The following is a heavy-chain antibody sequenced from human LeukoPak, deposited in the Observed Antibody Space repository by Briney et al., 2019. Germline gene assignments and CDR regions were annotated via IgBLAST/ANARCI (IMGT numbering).Heavy chain of an antibody. D-gene: IGHD3-22*01. CDR1: GFTFSRYW. Sequence: GGSLRLSCEAYGFTFSRYWMHWVRQAPGKGLVWVSRIKSDGKTNYADSVKGRFTISRDNAKNTVSLQMDSLRAEDSGVYYCARAPSEVGGYYPEYFRHWGQGTLVTVSS. J-gene: IGHJ1*01. CDR2: IKSDGKT. CDR3: ARAPSEVGGYYPEYFRH. V-gene: IGHV3-74*01.